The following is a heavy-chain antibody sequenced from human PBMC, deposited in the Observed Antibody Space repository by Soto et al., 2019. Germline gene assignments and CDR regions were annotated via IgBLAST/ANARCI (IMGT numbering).Heavy chain of an antibody. V-gene: IGHV4-31*01. CDR2: IYYSGST. Sequence: QVQLQESGPGLVKPSQTLSLTCTVSGGSISSGGYYWSWIRQHPGKGLEWIGYIYYSGSTYYNPSPPRPVTLSGDPSKTQFPLKLTSVTAADTAVYYCARSPPSPPSPYSSSPREFDYWGQGTLVTVSS. CDR1: GGSISSGGYY. D-gene: IGHD6-6*01. J-gene: IGHJ4*02. CDR3: ARSPPSPPSPYSSSPREFDY.